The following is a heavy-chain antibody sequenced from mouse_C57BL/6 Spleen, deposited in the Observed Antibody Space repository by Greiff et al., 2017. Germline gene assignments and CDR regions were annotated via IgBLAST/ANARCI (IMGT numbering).Heavy chain of an antibody. CDR2: INPNNGGT. Sequence: EVQLQQSGPELVKPGASVKISCKASGYTFTDYYMNWVKQSHGKSLEWIGDINPNNGGTSYNQKFKGKATLTVDKSSSTAYMELRSLTSEDSAVYYCARRVWLRQNWYFDVWGTGTTVTVSS. CDR3: ARRVWLRQNWYFDV. D-gene: IGHD2-2*01. J-gene: IGHJ1*03. V-gene: IGHV1-26*01. CDR1: GYTFTDYY.